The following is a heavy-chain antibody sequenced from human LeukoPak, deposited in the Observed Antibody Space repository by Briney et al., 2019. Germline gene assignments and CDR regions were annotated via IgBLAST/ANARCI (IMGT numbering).Heavy chain of an antibody. CDR1: GLTFSDYY. V-gene: IGHV3-11*01. Sequence: GGSLRLSCAASGLTFSDYYMGWIRQAPGKGLEWVSYISTSGAIYYADSVKGRFTISRDNAKNSLYLQMNSLRAEDTAVYYCAKDIVAAGLFFDYWGQGTLVTVSS. CDR2: ISTSGAI. J-gene: IGHJ4*02. D-gene: IGHD6-13*01. CDR3: AKDIVAAGLFFDY.